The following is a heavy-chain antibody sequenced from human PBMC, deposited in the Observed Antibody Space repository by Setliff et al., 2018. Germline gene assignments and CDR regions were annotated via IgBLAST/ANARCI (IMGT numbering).Heavy chain of an antibody. D-gene: IGHD3-3*01. V-gene: IGHV4-4*07. Sequence: SETLSLTCTVSGDSISSYYWSWIRQPAGKGLEWIGRIYTSGSTNYNPSLKSRVTMSVDTSKNQFSLKLSSVTAADTAVYYCARSYYNFWSGYYRVNWFDPWGQGTLVTVSS. CDR2: IYTSGST. CDR1: GDSISSYY. CDR3: ARSYYNFWSGYYRVNWFDP. J-gene: IGHJ5*02.